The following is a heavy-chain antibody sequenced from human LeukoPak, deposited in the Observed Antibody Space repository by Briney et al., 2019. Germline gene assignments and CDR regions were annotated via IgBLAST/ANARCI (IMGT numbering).Heavy chain of an antibody. CDR1: GFTFDSYA. V-gene: IGHV3-23*01. CDR3: AKYGVDCSSTSCDPLYYMDV. Sequence: GGSLSLSCAASGFTFDSYAMTWVRQAPGKGLEWVSSISGGGGITNYADSVKGRFTISRDNSKYTLFLQMNSLRAEDTAVYYCAKYGVDCSSTSCDPLYYMDVWGKGTTVTDSS. CDR2: ISGGGGIT. J-gene: IGHJ6*03. D-gene: IGHD2-2*01.